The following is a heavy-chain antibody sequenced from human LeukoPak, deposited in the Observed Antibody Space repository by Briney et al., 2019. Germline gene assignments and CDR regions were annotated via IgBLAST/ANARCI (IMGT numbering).Heavy chain of an antibody. Sequence: GASVKVSCKASGHTFTDYYLHWVRQAPGQGLEWMGWINPNSGGTNYAQTFQGRVTMTRDTSITTAYLELSRLRSDDTAVYYCATIGYNHYFDYWGPGALVTVSS. CDR1: GHTFTDYY. V-gene: IGHV1-2*02. CDR2: INPNSGGT. D-gene: IGHD5-24*01. CDR3: ATIGYNHYFDY. J-gene: IGHJ4*02.